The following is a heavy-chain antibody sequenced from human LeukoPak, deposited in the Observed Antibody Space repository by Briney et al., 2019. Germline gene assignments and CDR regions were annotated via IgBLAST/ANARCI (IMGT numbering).Heavy chain of an antibody. D-gene: IGHD5-18*01. Sequence: GGSLRLSCAASGFTFSSYWMSWVRQAPGKGLEWVANIKQDGSEKYYVDSVKGRFTISRDNAKNSLYLQMNSLRAEDTAVYYCARDRRYSYGQYRKMDFDYWGQGTLVTVSS. V-gene: IGHV3-7*01. CDR2: IKQDGSEK. CDR3: ARDRRYSYGQYRKMDFDY. CDR1: GFTFSSYW. J-gene: IGHJ4*02.